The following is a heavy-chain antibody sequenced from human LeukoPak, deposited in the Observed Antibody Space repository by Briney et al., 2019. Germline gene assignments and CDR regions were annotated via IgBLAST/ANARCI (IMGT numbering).Heavy chain of an antibody. CDR1: GYSISSAYY. J-gene: IGHJ4*02. CDR2: MYHSGST. V-gene: IGHV4-38-2*02. D-gene: IGHD5-24*01. Sequence: SETLSLTCSVSGYSISSAYYWGWIRQPPGKGLEWIGTMYHSGSTNYNPSLKSRVTISVDTSKNQFSLKLSSVTAADTAVYYCARDLHVEMATINTLGYWGQGTLVTVSS. CDR3: ARDLHVEMATINTLGY.